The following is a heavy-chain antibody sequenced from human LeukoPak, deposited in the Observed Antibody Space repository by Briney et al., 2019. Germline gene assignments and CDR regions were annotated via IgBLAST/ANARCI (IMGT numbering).Heavy chain of an antibody. V-gene: IGHV4-30-4*01. D-gene: IGHD6-13*01. J-gene: IGHJ4*02. Sequence: SQTLSLTCTVSGGSISSGDYYWSWIRQPPGKGLEWIGYIYYSGSTYYNPSLKSRVTISVDRSKNQFSLKLSSVTAADTAVYYCATSGSSSRYHYFDYWGQGTLVTVSS. CDR3: ATSGSSSRYHYFDY. CDR1: GGSISSGDYY. CDR2: IYYSGST.